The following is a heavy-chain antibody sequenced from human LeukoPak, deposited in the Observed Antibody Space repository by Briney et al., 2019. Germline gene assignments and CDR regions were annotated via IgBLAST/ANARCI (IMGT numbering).Heavy chain of an antibody. V-gene: IGHV1-2*02. CDR3: ARDSGIADPWDAFDI. CDR1: GYTFTGFY. CDR2: INPNSGGT. Sequence: ASVKVSCKASGYTFTGFYIHWVRQAPGQGLEWMGWINPNSGGTNYAQKFQGRVTMTRDTSISTAYMELSRLRSDDTAVYYCARDSGIADPWDAFDIWGQGTMVTVSS. J-gene: IGHJ3*02. D-gene: IGHD6-13*01.